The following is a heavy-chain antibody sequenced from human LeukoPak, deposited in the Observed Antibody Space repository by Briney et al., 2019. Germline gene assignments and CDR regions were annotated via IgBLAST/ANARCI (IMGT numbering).Heavy chain of an antibody. CDR2: IYYSGST. J-gene: IGHJ4*02. V-gene: IGHV4-39*01. CDR3: ARCLGHYYDSSGYYYPAY. CDR1: GRSISSSSYY. Sequence: SETLSLTCTVSGRSISSSSYYWGWIRQPPGKGLEWIGSIYYSGSTCYNPSLKSRVTISVDTSKNQFSLRLSSVTAADTAVYYCARCLGHYYDSSGYYYPAYWGQGTLVTVSS. D-gene: IGHD3-22*01.